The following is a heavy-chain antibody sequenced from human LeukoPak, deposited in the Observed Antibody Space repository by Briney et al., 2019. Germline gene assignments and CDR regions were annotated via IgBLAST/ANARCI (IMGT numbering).Heavy chain of an antibody. CDR2: LFYSGST. CDR3: ARQSGTYIDH. V-gene: IGHV4-59*08. Sequence: SETLSLTCTVSGASIRSYYWIWIRQPPGKGLEWIGNLFYSGSTNYNPSLKSRATTSVDTSKNQFSVEVTSVTAADTAVYYCARQSGTYIDHWGQGILVTVSS. D-gene: IGHD1-26*01. J-gene: IGHJ4*02. CDR1: GASIRSYY.